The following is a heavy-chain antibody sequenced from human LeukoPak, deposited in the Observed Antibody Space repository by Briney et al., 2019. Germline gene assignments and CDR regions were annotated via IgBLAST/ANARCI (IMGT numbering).Heavy chain of an antibody. J-gene: IGHJ6*02. CDR2: IYPGDSDT. CDR1: GYSFNSYW. CDR3: ARAYSTSSVFFGMDV. Sequence: GESLKISCKGSGYSFNSYWIGWVRQMPGKGLEWMGIIYPGDSDTRYSPSFQGQVTISVDKSINTAYLQWSTLKASDTAMYYCARAYSTSSVFFGMDVWGQGTTVTVSS. D-gene: IGHD6-6*01. V-gene: IGHV5-51*01.